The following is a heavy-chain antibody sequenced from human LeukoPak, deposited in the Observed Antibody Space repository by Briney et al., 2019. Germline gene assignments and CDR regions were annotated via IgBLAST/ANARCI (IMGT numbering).Heavy chain of an antibody. V-gene: IGHV4-34*01. J-gene: IGHJ4*02. Sequence: SESLSLTCAVYGGSFSGHYWGSIRQPPGKGLEWIGEIKLSGRTNNNPSLKSRLPIPVDKSKNQFSPKLPSMSPSNTAVYYCERKGEGNDGSGGYDPSYIDYWGQGTLVTVSS. CDR1: GGSFSGHY. D-gene: IGHD3-10*01. CDR3: ERKGEGNDGSGGYDPSYIDY. CDR2: IKLSGRT.